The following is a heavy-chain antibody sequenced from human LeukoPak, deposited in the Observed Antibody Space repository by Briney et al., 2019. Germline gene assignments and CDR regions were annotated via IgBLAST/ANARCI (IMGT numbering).Heavy chain of an antibody. D-gene: IGHD3-9*01. Sequence: SGPTLVKPTQTLTLTCTFSGFSLSTSGVGVGWIRQPPGKALEWLALIYWDDDKRYSPSLKSRLTITKDTSKNQAVLTMTNMDPVDTATYYCAHNLAYYDILTGEDYYFDYWGQGTLVTVSS. CDR2: IYWDDDK. V-gene: IGHV2-5*02. CDR3: AHNLAYYDILTGEDYYFDY. J-gene: IGHJ4*02. CDR1: GFSLSTSGVG.